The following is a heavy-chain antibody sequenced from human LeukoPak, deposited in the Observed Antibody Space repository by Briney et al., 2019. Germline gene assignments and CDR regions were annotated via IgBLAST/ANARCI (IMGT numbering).Heavy chain of an antibody. CDR1: GGSIWTSDYY. CDR2: ISDGGST. J-gene: IGHJ6*02. V-gene: IGHV4-39*07. Sequence: SETLSLTCTVSGGSIWTSDYYWGCIRQFPGKGLEWIGTISDGGSTYYNPSLESRVIISVDTSKNQFSLKLSSVTAADTAVYYCARDRPYYYDSSGDEGYYYGMDVWGQGTTVTVSS. D-gene: IGHD3-22*01. CDR3: ARDRPYYYDSSGDEGYYYGMDV.